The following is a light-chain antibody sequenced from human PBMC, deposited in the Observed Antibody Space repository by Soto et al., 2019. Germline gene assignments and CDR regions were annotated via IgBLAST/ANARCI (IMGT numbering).Light chain of an antibody. CDR2: DAS. CDR1: QSVSSY. CDR3: QQRSNWPPLFT. V-gene: IGKV3-11*01. J-gene: IGKJ3*01. Sequence: EIVLTQSPATLSLSPGERATLSCRASQSVSSYLAWYQQKPGQAPRLLIYDASNRATGIPSRFSGSGSATDFTLTIIILEPEDFAVYYCQQRSNWPPLFTFGPGNKVDIK.